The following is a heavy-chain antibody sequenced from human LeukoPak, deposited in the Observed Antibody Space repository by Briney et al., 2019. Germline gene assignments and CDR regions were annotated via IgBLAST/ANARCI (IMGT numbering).Heavy chain of an antibody. CDR2: INPNSGGT. CDR1: GYTLTGYY. D-gene: IGHD3-3*01. Sequence: ASVKVSCKASGYTLTGYYMHWVRQASGQGLEWMGWINPNSGGTNYAQKFQGRVTMTRDTSISTAYMELSRLRSDDTAVYYCARAPYYDFWSGYPDAFDIWGQGTMVTVSS. CDR3: ARAPYYDFWSGYPDAFDI. V-gene: IGHV1-2*02. J-gene: IGHJ3*02.